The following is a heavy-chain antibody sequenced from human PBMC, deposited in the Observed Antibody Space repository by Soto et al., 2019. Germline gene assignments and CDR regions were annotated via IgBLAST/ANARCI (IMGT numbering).Heavy chain of an antibody. CDR1: GFTFSSYS. CDR3: ARVYCSSSSCYRGLGAVYDF. CDR2: ISTSSSAI. J-gene: IGHJ4*02. V-gene: IGHV3-48*01. Sequence: EVQLVESGGGLVQPGGSLRLSCAASGFTFSSYSMNWVRQAPGKGLEWVSYISTSSSAIHYADSVRGRFTISRDNAKNSLYLQMNSLRAEDTAVYYCARVYCSSSSCYRGLGAVYDFWGQGTLVTVSS. D-gene: IGHD2-2*02.